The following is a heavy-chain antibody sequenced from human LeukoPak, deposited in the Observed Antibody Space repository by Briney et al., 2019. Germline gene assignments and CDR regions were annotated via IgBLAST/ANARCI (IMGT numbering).Heavy chain of an antibody. V-gene: IGHV1-24*01. D-gene: IGHD6-19*01. CDR3: ASFSGWSQGRRVY. CDR1: VYTLTELS. J-gene: IGHJ4*02. Sequence: ASVKVSCKVSVYTLTELSMHWVRQAPGKGLEWMGGFDPEDGETIYAQKFQGRVTMTEDTSTDTAYMELSSLRSEDTAVYYCASFSGWSQGRRVYWGQGTLVTVSS. CDR2: FDPEDGET.